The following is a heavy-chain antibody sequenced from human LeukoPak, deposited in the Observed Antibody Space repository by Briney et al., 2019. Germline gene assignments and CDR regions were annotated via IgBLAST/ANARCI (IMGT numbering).Heavy chain of an antibody. CDR2: IHSSGGT. J-gene: IGHJ6*03. D-gene: IGHD3-3*01. V-gene: IGHV4-4*07. Sequence: SETLSLTCTVSGGSINNYCWSWIRQPAGKGLEWIGRIHSSGGTSYNPSLRSRVTMLVDTSKNHFSLKLSSVTAADTAVYFCARDLSSRFLEWSYYMDVWAKGNTVTVSS. CDR3: ARDLSSRFLEWSYYMDV. CDR1: GGSINNYC.